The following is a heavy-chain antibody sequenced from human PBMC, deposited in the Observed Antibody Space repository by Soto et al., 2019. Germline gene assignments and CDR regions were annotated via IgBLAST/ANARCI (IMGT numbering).Heavy chain of an antibody. V-gene: IGHV1-18*01. J-gene: IGHJ3*02. CDR3: ARATPSDYDIFTGYYRDAFDI. D-gene: IGHD3-9*01. Sequence: QVQLVQSGAEVKKPGASVKVSCKASGYTFTSYGISWVRQAPGQGLEWMGWISAYNGNTNYAQKLQGRVTMTTDSPTSTAYMELRSLRSDDTAVYYCARATPSDYDIFTGYYRDAFDIWGQGTMVTVSS. CDR1: GYTFTSYG. CDR2: ISAYNGNT.